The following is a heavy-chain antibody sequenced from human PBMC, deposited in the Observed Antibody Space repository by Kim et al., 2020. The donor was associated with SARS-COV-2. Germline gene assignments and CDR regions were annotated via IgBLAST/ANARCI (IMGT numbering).Heavy chain of an antibody. J-gene: IGHJ3*02. V-gene: IGHV4-59*08. CDR2: IYYSGST. CDR1: GGSISSYY. CDR3: ATTGAKYSSSWYPKDAFDI. Sequence: SETLSLTCTVSGGSISSYYWSWIRQPPGKGLEWIGYIYYSGSTNYNPPLKSRVTISVDTSKNQFSLKLSSVTAADTAVYYCATTGAKYSSSWYPKDAFDIWGQGTMVTVSS. D-gene: IGHD6-13*01.